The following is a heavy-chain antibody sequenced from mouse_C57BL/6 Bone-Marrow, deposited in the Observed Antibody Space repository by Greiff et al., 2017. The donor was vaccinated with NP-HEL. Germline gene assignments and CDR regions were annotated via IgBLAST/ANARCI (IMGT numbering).Heavy chain of an antibody. V-gene: IGHV1-19*01. Sequence: VQLQQSGPVLVKPGASVKMSCKASGYTFTDYYMNWVKQSHGKSLEWIGVINPYNGGTSYNQKFKGKATLTVDKSSSTAYMELNSLTSEDSAVYYCARDGSSERLYAMDYWGQGTSVTVSS. CDR3: ARDGSSERLYAMDY. D-gene: IGHD1-1*01. CDR1: GYTFTDYY. CDR2: INPYNGGT. J-gene: IGHJ4*01.